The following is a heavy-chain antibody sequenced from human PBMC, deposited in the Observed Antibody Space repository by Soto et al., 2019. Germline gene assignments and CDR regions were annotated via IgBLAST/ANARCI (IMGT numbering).Heavy chain of an antibody. J-gene: IGHJ4*02. CDR3: ASTYYTGSSGPFDY. Sequence: QVQLQESGPGLVKPSQTLSLICTVSGDSISSGGYYWSWIRQHPEKGPEWIEYIYYSGTTYYNPDLGTRGAISGETSENQCSLTVNSVTVADTAVYYCASTYYTGSSGPFDYWGQGTLVTVSS. V-gene: IGHV4-31*02. CDR2: IYYSGTT. D-gene: IGHD6-19*01. CDR1: GDSISSGGYY.